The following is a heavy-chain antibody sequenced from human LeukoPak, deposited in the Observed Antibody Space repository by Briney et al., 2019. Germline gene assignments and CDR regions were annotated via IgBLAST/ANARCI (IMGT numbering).Heavy chain of an antibody. V-gene: IGHV3-15*01. D-gene: IGHD1-26*01. J-gene: IGHJ4*02. Sequence: GGSLRLSCAASGYTFSNAWMSWVRQAPGKGLEWVGRIRSKTDGGTTDYAAPVKGRFTISRDDSKNTLYLQMNSLIIEDTAVYFCTTEYYGSLNYWGQGTLVTVSS. CDR2: IRSKTDGGTT. CDR3: TTEYYGSLNY. CDR1: GYTFSNAW.